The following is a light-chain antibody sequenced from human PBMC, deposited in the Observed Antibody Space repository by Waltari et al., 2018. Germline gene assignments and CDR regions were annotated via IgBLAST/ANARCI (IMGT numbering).Light chain of an antibody. CDR1: QSVSRA. V-gene: IGKV3-20*01. CDR3: QHYVSLPVT. CDR2: GAS. J-gene: IGKJ1*01. Sequence: EIVLTQSPGTLSLSVGERATLSCRASQSVSRALAWYQQNPGQAPRLLIYGASNRATGIPDRFSGSGSGTDFSLIISRLEPEDFAVYYCQHYVSLPVTFGQGTKVEIK.